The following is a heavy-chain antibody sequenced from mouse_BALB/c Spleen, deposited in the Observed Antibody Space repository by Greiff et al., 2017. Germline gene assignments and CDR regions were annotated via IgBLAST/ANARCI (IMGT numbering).Heavy chain of an antibody. Sequence: EVMLVESGGGLVQPGGSRKLSCAASGFTFSSFGMHWVRQAPEKGLEWVAYISSGSSTIYYADTVKGRFTISRDNPKNTLFLQMTSLRSEDTAMYYCARSRGLYDYDGAWFAYWGQGTLVTVSA. CDR2: ISSGSSTI. V-gene: IGHV5-17*02. D-gene: IGHD2-4*01. CDR1: GFTFSSFG. CDR3: ARSRGLYDYDGAWFAY. J-gene: IGHJ3*01.